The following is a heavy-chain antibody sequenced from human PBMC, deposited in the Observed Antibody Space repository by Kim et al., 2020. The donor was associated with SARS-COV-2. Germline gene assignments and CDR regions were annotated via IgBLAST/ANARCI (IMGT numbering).Heavy chain of an antibody. Sequence: GKGRITIARDNSKNTVYLQMNSLRAEDTAVYYCARVQYAILTGPAWYFELWGRGTLVTVSS. J-gene: IGHJ2*01. CDR3: ARVQYAILTGPAWYFEL. D-gene: IGHD3-9*01. V-gene: IGHV3-30*07.